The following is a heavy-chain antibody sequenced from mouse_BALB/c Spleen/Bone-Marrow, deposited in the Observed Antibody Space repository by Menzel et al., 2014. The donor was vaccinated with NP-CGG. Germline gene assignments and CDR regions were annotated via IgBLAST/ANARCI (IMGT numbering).Heavy chain of an antibody. CDR2: ILPGSGST. D-gene: IGHD2-3*01. V-gene: IGHV1-9*01. J-gene: IGHJ1*01. CDR1: GYAFSSYW. CDR3: ARRGGWLGYFDV. Sequence: QVQLKQSGAELMKPGASVKISCKATGYAFSSYWIEWVKQRPGHGLEWIGEILPGSGSTNYNEKFKGKATFTADTSSNTAYMQLSSLTSEDSAVYYCARRGGWLGYFDVWGAGTTVTVSS.